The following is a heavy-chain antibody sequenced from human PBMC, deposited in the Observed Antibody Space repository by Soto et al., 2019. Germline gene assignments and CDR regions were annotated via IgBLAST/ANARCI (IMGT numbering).Heavy chain of an antibody. J-gene: IGHJ5*02. Sequence: SETLSLTCAVYGGSFSGYYWSWIRQPPGKGLEWIGEINHSGSTNYNPSLKSRVTISVDTSKNQFSLKLSSVTAADTAVYYCARDRFVPYNWFDPWGQGTLVTAPQ. CDR2: INHSGST. CDR1: GGSFSGYY. CDR3: ARDRFVPYNWFDP. D-gene: IGHD3-16*02. V-gene: IGHV4-34*01.